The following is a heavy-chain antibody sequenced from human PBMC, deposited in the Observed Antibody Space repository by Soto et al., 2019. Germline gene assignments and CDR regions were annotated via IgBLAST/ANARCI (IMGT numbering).Heavy chain of an antibody. CDR3: ARAGGPSSVETNDEYFQH. J-gene: IGHJ1*01. D-gene: IGHD1-1*01. CDR1: GYTFTGYY. Sequence: ASVKVSCKASGYTFTGYYMHWVRQAPGQGLEWMGWINPNSGGTNYAQKFQGWVTMTRATSISTAYMELGRLRSDDTAVYYCARAGGPSSVETNDEYFQHWGQGTLVTVSS. V-gene: IGHV1-2*04. CDR2: INPNSGGT.